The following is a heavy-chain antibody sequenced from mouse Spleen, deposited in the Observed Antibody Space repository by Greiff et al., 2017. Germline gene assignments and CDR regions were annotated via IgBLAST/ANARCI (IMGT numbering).Heavy chain of an antibody. CDR3: ARLTGTGAMDY. CDR2: IWGVGST. CDR1: GFSLTSYG. J-gene: IGHJ4*01. Sequence: QVQLKQSGPGLVAPSQSLSITCTVSGFSLTSYGVDXVRQSPGKGLEWLGVIWGVGSTNYNSALKSRLSISKDNSKSQVFLKMNSLQTDDTAMYYCARLTGTGAMDYWGQGTSVTVSS. V-gene: IGHV2-6*01. D-gene: IGHD4-1*01.